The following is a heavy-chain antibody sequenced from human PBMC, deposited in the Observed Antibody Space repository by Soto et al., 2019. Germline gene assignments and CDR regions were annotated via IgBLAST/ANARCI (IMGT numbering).Heavy chain of an antibody. CDR2: IFYSGRT. CDR1: GGSLSSSSW. D-gene: IGHD3-10*01. V-gene: IGHV4-4*02. Sequence: SETLSLTCAVSGGSLSSSSWWSWVRQPPGKTLECVGEIFYSGRTKYNPSINSRVTISADQSKNDLSLRLSSETAADTAVYYCVHHGGVPYYHDFWGQGMLVTVSS. CDR3: VHHGGVPYYHDF. J-gene: IGHJ4*02.